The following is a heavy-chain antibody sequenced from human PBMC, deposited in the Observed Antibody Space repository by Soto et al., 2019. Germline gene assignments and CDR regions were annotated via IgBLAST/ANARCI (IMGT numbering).Heavy chain of an antibody. J-gene: IGHJ4*02. CDR1: GFTFSNYA. CDR2: VRAGGTTT. D-gene: IGHD2-15*01. Sequence: GGSLRLSCVASGFTFSNYAMSWVRQAPGKGLEWVSAVRAGGTTTYYADSVKGRFTISRDNSKNSLYLQMNSLRAEDTAVYYCARHPPGVAAADFDYWGQGTLVTVSS. V-gene: IGHV3-23*01. CDR3: ARHPPGVAAADFDY.